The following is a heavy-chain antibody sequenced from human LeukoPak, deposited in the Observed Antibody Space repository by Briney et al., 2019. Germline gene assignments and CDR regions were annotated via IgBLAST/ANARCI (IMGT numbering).Heavy chain of an antibody. D-gene: IGHD3-3*01. CDR2: INPNSGGP. CDR1: GYSFNGFY. J-gene: IGHJ4*02. V-gene: IGHV1-2*02. CDR3: AKRVGVIGATWPFDY. Sequence: ASVKVSCKASGYSFNGFYIHWVRQAPGQGLEWMGWINPNSGGPKYAQKFQGRVTVTRDTSISTAYMELSRLKSDDTAVYFCAKRVGVIGATWPFDYWGQGTLVTVSS.